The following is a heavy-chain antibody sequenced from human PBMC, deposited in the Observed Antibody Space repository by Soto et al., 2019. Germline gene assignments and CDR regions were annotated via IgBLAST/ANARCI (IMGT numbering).Heavy chain of an antibody. CDR3: ARGTHKDIVVVPAASLLHAFDI. V-gene: IGHV1-69*01. J-gene: IGHJ3*02. Sequence: VPLVQSGAEVKQPGSSVKVSCKASGGTFSSYAISWVRQAPGQGLEWMGGIIPIFGTANYAQKFQGRVTITADESTSTAYMELSSLRSEDTAVYYCARGTHKDIVVVPAASLLHAFDIWGQGTMVTVSS. D-gene: IGHD2-2*01. CDR2: IIPIFGTA. CDR1: GGTFSSYA.